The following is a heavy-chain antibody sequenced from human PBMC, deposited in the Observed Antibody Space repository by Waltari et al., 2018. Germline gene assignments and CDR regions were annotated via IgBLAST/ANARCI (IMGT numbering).Heavy chain of an antibody. Sequence: QVHLQESGPGLVKPSDTLSLTCRVSGAASSHFYWTWIRLSAAHGLEWVGRIYTTGTPNYSPSLTSRVTMSIDTSKNLLSLNLRSVTAADTGTYYCARMKNNRESAASWYPPSFDSWGQGIHVTVSS. CDR3: ARMKNNRESAASWYPPSFDS. J-gene: IGHJ5*01. V-gene: IGHV4-4*07. CDR1: GAASSHFY. CDR2: IYTTGTP. D-gene: IGHD6-13*01.